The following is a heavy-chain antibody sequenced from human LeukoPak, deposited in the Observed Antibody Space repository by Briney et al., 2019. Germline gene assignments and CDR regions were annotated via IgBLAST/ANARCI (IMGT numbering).Heavy chain of an antibody. CDR2: INPSGGST. V-gene: IGHV1-46*01. CDR3: ARDPLLDFEELLSFYGMDV. J-gene: IGHJ6*02. D-gene: IGHD3-10*01. Sequence: ASVKVSCKASGYTFTSYYMHWVRQAPGQGLEWMGIINPSGGSTSYAQKFQGRVTITADESTSTAYMELSSLRSEDTAVYYCARDPLLDFEELLSFYGMDVWGQGTTVTVSS. CDR1: GYTFTSYY.